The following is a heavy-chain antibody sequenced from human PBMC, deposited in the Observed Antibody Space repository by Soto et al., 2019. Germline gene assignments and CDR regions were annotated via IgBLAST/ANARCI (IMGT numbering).Heavy chain of an antibody. Sequence: PVGSLRLSCAASGFTFSSYAMSWVRQAPGKGLEWVSAISGSGGSTYYADSVKGRFTISRDNSKNTLYLQMNSLRAEDTAVYYCAKDRSGLLLGVTSTYYFDYWGQGTLVTVSS. J-gene: IGHJ4*02. CDR3: AKDRSGLLLGVTSTYYFDY. D-gene: IGHD3-16*01. CDR2: ISGSGGST. V-gene: IGHV3-23*01. CDR1: GFTFSSYA.